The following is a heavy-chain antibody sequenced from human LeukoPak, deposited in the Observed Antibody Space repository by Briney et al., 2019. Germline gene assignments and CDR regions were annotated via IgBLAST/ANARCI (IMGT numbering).Heavy chain of an antibody. CDR1: EYTFTSYY. D-gene: IGHD2-15*01. V-gene: IGHV1-46*01. Sequence: ASVKVSCKASEYTFTSYYVHWVRQAPGQGLEWMGFINPSGGSTSYAQKFQGRVTMTRDTSTSTVYMELSSLRSEDTAVYYCAILVYCSGGSCYSGFDYWGQGTLVTVSS. CDR3: AILVYCSGGSCYSGFDY. CDR2: INPSGGST. J-gene: IGHJ4*02.